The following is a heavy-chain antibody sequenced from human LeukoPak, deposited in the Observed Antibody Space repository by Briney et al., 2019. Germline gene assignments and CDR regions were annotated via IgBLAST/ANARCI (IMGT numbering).Heavy chain of an antibody. Sequence: SETLSLTCSVSGGSISSYFWSWIRQSPGKGLEYIGYIYYLGSTNYNPSLKSRVTMSVDTPKNQFFLRLTSVTAADTAVYYCARVYDGSGSYYDSYYYYMDVWGKGTAVTVSS. V-gene: IGHV4-59*01. CDR1: GGSISSYF. CDR2: IYYLGST. J-gene: IGHJ6*03. CDR3: ARVYDGSGSYYDSYYYYMDV. D-gene: IGHD3-10*01.